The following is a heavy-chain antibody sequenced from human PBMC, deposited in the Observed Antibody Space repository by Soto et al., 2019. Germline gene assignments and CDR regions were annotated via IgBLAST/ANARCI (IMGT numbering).Heavy chain of an antibody. J-gene: IGHJ4*02. D-gene: IGHD6-19*01. CDR2: ISGRGGST. CDR3: AKLILSGSGWYFDY. V-gene: IGHV3-23*01. Sequence: GGSMRLSCAASGFTFSSYAMSWVRQAPGKGLEWVSAISGRGGSTYYADSVKGRFTISRDKSKNTLYLQMNSLRAEDTAVYYCAKLILSGSGWYFDYWGQGTLVTVSS. CDR1: GFTFSSYA.